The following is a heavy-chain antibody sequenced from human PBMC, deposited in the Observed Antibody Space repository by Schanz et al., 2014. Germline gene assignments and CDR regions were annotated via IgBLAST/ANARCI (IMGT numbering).Heavy chain of an antibody. CDR3: ARGRRGDCRRTSCTYYFDY. Sequence: VQLVESGGGVVQPGRSLRLSCAASGFTMITYAMHWVRQPPGKGLEWVAIITYDGSNTYHADSVKGRFTISRDNAKNSLYLQMNSLRAGDTAVYYCARGRRGDCRRTSCTYYFDYWGQGTLVTVSS. CDR1: GFTMITYA. CDR2: ITYDGSNT. J-gene: IGHJ4*02. V-gene: IGHV3-30*04. D-gene: IGHD2-2*01.